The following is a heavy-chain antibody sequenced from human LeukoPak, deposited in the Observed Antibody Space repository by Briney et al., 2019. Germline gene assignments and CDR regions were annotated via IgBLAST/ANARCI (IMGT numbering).Heavy chain of an antibody. J-gene: IGHJ4*02. D-gene: IGHD3-10*01. CDR1: GGSISSYY. V-gene: IGHV4-4*07. Sequence: LSETLSLTCTISGGSISSYYWSWFRQPAGKGLEWIGRMYISGSTDYNPSLKSRVTLSVDKSKNQFSLNLRSVTAADTAVYYCATGDESFDNWGQGTVVTVSS. CDR3: ATGDESFDN. CDR2: MYISGST.